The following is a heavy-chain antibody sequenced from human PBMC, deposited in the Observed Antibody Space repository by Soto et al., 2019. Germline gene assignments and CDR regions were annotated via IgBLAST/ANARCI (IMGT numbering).Heavy chain of an antibody. V-gene: IGHV3-30-3*01. J-gene: IGHJ3*02. Sequence: QVQLVESGGGVVQPGRSLRLSCAASGFTFSSYAMHWVRQAPGKGLEWVTVISYDGSNNYYADSVKGRFTISRDNSKNTLYLQSNSLRPEDTAVYYGAAGYTSGWYVAFEIWGQGTMVTVSS. CDR3: AAGYTSGWYVAFEI. CDR2: ISYDGSNN. CDR1: GFTFSSYA. D-gene: IGHD6-19*01.